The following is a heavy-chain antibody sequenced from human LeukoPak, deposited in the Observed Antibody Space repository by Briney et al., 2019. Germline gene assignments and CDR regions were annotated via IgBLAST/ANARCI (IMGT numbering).Heavy chain of an antibody. V-gene: IGHV1-2*02. CDR2: INPNSGGT. Sequence: GASVKVSCKASGYTFTGYYMHWVRQAPGQGLEWMGWINPNSGGTNYAQKFQGRVTMTRDTSISTAYMELSRLRSDDTAAYYCARDGLHCSGGSCYPYNWFDPWGQGTLVTVSS. CDR3: ARDGLHCSGGSCYPYNWFDP. J-gene: IGHJ5*02. D-gene: IGHD2-15*01. CDR1: GYTFTGYY.